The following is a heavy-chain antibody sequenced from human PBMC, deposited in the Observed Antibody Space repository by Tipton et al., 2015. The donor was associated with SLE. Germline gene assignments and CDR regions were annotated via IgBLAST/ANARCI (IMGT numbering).Heavy chain of an antibody. CDR2: IKQDGSEK. CDR3: ARGRYGDNNYYFYYYMDV. V-gene: IGHV3-7*01. J-gene: IGHJ6*03. D-gene: IGHD4-17*01. CDR1: GFTFSDFW. Sequence: SLRLSCTTSGFTFSDFWMTWVRQAPGKGLEWVASIKQDGSEKDYVDSVKGRFTISRDNAKNSLFLHVNSLRVEDTAVYYCARGRYGDNNYYFYYYMDVWGKGTTVTVSS.